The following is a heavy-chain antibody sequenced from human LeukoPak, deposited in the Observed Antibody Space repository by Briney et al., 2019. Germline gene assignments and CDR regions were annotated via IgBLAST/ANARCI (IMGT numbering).Heavy chain of an antibody. V-gene: IGHV3-30*03. CDR2: MSYDGTNK. Sequence: PGRSLRLSCAASGFTFSSYGMNWVRQAPGKGLEWVAVMSYDGTNKFYADSVKGRFTISRDNSKNTVYLQMNSLRAEDTAVYYCVDVAARGYWGQGTLVTVSS. CDR1: GFTFSSYG. CDR3: VDVAARGY. D-gene: IGHD6-6*01. J-gene: IGHJ4*02.